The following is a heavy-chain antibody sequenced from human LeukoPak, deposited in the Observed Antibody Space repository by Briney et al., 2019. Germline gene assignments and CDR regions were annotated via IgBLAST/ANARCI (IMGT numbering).Heavy chain of an antibody. CDR1: GISVSNDY. J-gene: IGHJ3*01. Sequence: PGGSLRLSCAASGISVSNDYMSWVRQAPGKGLEWVSAIYADGYTRDAASVKGRFSISRHNSKNTVYFQMDNLRPEDTAVYYCARDRRGEKDFDVWGPGTMVTVSS. CDR3: ARDRRGEKDFDV. V-gene: IGHV3-53*04. CDR2: IYADGYT.